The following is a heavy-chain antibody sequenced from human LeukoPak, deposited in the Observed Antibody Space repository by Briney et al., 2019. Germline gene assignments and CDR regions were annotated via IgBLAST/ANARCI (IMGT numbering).Heavy chain of an antibody. CDR2: IYYSGST. CDR1: GGSISSSSYY. CDR3: ARVAGDHRYYYYMDV. Sequence: SETLSLTCTVSGGSISSSSYYWGWIRQPPGKGLEWIGSIYYSGSTYYNPSLKSRVTISVDTSKNQFSLKLSSVTAADTAVYYCARVAGDHRYYYYMDVWGKGTTVTVSS. V-gene: IGHV4-39*07. J-gene: IGHJ6*03. D-gene: IGHD7-27*01.